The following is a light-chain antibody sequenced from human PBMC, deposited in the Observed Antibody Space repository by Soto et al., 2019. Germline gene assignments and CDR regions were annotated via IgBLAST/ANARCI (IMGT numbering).Light chain of an antibody. Sequence: EIVLTQSPATLSLSPGERATLSCRASQSISSYLAWYQQKPGQAPRLLMFRTSSRATGIPARFSGSGSGTEFTLTISSLQSEDFAVYYCQQYNNWPLTFGGGTKVDIK. CDR1: QSISSY. CDR2: RTS. J-gene: IGKJ4*01. CDR3: QQYNNWPLT. V-gene: IGKV3-15*01.